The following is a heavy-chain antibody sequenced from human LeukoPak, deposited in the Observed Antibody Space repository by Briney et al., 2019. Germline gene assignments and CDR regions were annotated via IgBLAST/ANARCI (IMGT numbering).Heavy chain of an antibody. CDR3: ARWNHQGRYFDY. V-gene: IGHV6-1*01. CDR2: TYYRSKWYN. Sequence: SQTLSLTCAISGDSVSSKSAAWNWIRQSPSRGLEWLGRTYYRSKWYNDYAVSVKSRISVNPDTTKNQFSLQLSSVTPEDTAVYYCARWNHQGRYFDYWDQGTLVTVSS. CDR1: GDSVSSKSAA. D-gene: IGHD1-1*01. J-gene: IGHJ4*02.